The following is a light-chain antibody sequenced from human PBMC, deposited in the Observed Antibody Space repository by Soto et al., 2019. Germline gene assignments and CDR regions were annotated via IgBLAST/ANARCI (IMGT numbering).Light chain of an antibody. CDR1: SSDVGAYNY. CDR2: EVT. V-gene: IGLV2-8*01. J-gene: IGLJ3*02. CDR3: RSFASSNTCV. Sequence: QSALTQPPSASGSPGQSVTISCTGTSSDVGAYNYVSWYQQHAGKAPKLVIYEVTKRPSGVPDRFSGSKSANTASLTVSGLQIAAEVDYFCRSFASSNTCVFGGGTKLTVL.